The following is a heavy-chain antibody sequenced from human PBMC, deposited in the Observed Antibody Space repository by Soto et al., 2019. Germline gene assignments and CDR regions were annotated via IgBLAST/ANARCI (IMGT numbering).Heavy chain of an antibody. J-gene: IGHJ5*02. D-gene: IGHD2-2*01. Sequence: SETLSLTCSVSGGSISSGGYYWSWIRQHPGKGLEWIGYIYYSGSTYYNPSLKSRVTISVDTSKNQFSLKLSSVTAADTAVYYCARDPGSSTSYFNWFDPWGQGTLVTVSS. CDR3: ARDPGSSTSYFNWFDP. CDR2: IYYSGST. V-gene: IGHV4-31*03. CDR1: GGSISSGGYY.